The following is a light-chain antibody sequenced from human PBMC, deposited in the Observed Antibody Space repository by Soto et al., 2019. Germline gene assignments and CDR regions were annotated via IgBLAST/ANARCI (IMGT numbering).Light chain of an antibody. CDR2: DAS. Sequence: IQLTQSPSSLSASVGDRVTITCQASQDISNSLNWFQQKPGKAPKLLIYDASNLETGVPSRFSGSGSGTHFTFTISSLQPEDIATYYCQQYDNLPLTFGQGTRLEIK. CDR3: QQYDNLPLT. V-gene: IGKV1-33*01. CDR1: QDISNS. J-gene: IGKJ5*01.